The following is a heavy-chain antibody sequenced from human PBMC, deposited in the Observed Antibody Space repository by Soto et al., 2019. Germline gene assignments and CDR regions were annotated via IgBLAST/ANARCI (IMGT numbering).Heavy chain of an antibody. D-gene: IGHD3-3*01. CDR1: GGSFSGYY. CDR3: ASGTNTIFGVVTHFDY. V-gene: IGHV4-34*01. J-gene: IGHJ4*02. Sequence: LSLTCAVYGGSFSGYYWSWIRQPPGKGLEWIGEINHSGSTNYNPSLKSRVTISVDTSKNQFSLKLSSVTAADTAVYYCASGTNTIFGVVTHFDYWGQGTLVTVSS. CDR2: INHSGST.